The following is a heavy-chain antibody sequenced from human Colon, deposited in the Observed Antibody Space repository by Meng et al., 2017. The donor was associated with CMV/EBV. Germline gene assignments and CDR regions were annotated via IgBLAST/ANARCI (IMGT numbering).Heavy chain of an antibody. D-gene: IGHD2-2*01. CDR2: INSDGSSK. CDR3: ARRVGYQLPLDY. Sequence: GESLKISCAASGFTFSSYWMHWVRQAPGKGLVWVSRINSDGSSKNYADSVKGRFTISRDNAKNTLYLQMNSLRAEDTAVYYCARRVGYQLPLDYWGQGTLVTVSS. CDR1: GFTFSSYW. V-gene: IGHV3-74*01. J-gene: IGHJ4*02.